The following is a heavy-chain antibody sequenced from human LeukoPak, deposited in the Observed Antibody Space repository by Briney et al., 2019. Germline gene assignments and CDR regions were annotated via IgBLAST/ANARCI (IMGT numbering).Heavy chain of an antibody. J-gene: IGHJ4*02. CDR3: ARGADSGYDGDYFDY. CDR1: GFTISNYG. V-gene: IGHV3-30*03. D-gene: IGHD5-12*01. CDR2: ISYDGRQK. Sequence: GRSLRLSCAVSGFTISNYGGMHWVRQAPGKGLEWVAVISYDGRQKYYTDSVKGRFTISRDNSKNTLYLQMNSLRAEDTAVYYCARGADSGYDGDYFDYWGQGTLVTVSS.